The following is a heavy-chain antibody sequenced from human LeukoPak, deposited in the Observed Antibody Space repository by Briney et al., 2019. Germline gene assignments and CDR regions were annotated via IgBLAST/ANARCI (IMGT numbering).Heavy chain of an antibody. V-gene: IGHV3-7*01. CDR1: GFTFSSYA. CDR2: VQQEGSEK. CDR3: ATTLNVATAGYF. J-gene: IGHJ4*02. D-gene: IGHD5-12*01. Sequence: QPGGSLRLSCAASGFTFSSYAMHWVRQAPGKGLEWVANVQQEGSEKYYVDSVKGRFTISRDNAKNSVYLQMNRLRAEDTAVYYCATTLNVATAGYFWGQGTLVTVSS.